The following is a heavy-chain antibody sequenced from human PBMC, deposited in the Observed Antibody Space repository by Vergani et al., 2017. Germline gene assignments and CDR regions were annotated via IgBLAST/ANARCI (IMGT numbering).Heavy chain of an antibody. J-gene: IGHJ5*02. V-gene: IGHV4-4*07. Sequence: QVQLQESGPGLVKPSETLSLTCTVSGGSISSYYWSWIRQPAGKGLEWIGRIYTRGSTNYNPSLKSRVTMSVDTSKNQFSLKLSSVTAADPAVYYCARIHRGYCSSTSCYGSLNWFDPWGQGTLVTVSS. CDR1: GGSISSYY. CDR3: ARIHRGYCSSTSCYGSLNWFDP. CDR2: IYTRGST. D-gene: IGHD2-2*01.